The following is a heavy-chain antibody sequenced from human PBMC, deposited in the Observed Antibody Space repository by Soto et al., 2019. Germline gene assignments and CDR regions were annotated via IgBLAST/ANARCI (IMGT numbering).Heavy chain of an antibody. D-gene: IGHD3-10*01. CDR2: IIPLFNTT. V-gene: IGHV1-69*06. CDR3: ARNPYYYASGSFGLYYFDS. J-gene: IGHJ4*02. CDR1: GGTFKRYA. Sequence: QEQLEQSGAEVKKPGSSVKVSCKASGGTFKRYAISWVRQAPGQGLEWMGGIIPLFNTTKYAQRFQGRVTITADKATSTAYMEVSSLKSEDTAVYYCARNPYYYASGSFGLYYFDSWGQGTLITVSS.